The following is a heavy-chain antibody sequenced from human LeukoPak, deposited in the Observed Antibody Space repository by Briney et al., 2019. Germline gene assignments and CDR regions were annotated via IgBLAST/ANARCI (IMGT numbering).Heavy chain of an antibody. D-gene: IGHD3-10*01. J-gene: IGHJ4*02. CDR3: ARGHYGSGSYLVYFDY. V-gene: IGHV3-21*01. CDR2: ISSLSTYI. CDR1: GFTFTSYS. Sequence: GGSLRLSCAASGFTFTSYSMNWVRQAPGKGLEWVSSISSLSTYIYYADSVKGRFTISRDNAQNSLFLQMNSLSAEDTAVYYCARGHYGSGSYLVYFDYWGQGTLVTVSS.